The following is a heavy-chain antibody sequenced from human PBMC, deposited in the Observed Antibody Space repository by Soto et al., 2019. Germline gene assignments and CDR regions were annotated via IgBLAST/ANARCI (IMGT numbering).Heavy chain of an antibody. CDR1: GGSIRSGGYY. J-gene: IGHJ6*03. V-gene: IGHV4-31*03. Sequence: QVQLQESGPGLVKPSQTLSLTCTVSGGSIRSGGYYWSWIRQHPGKGLEWIGYIYYSGSTYYNPSLKSRVTISVDTSKNQFSLKLSSVTAADTAVYHCARDPGRYYYMDVWGKGTTVTVSS. CDR2: IYYSGST. CDR3: ARDPGRYYYMDV.